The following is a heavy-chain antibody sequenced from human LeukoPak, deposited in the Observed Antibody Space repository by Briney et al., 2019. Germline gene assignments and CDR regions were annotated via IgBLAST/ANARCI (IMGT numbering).Heavy chain of an antibody. Sequence: ASVKVSCKASGGTFSSYAISWVRQAPGQGLEWMGRIIPILGIANYAQKFQGRVTITADKSTSTAYMELSSLRSEDTAVYYCARVSRAGILTYYYDSSGYYYFDYWGQGTLVTVSS. CDR3: ARVSRAGILTYYYDSSGYYYFDY. V-gene: IGHV1-69*04. J-gene: IGHJ4*02. CDR1: GGTFSSYA. CDR2: IIPILGIA. D-gene: IGHD3-22*01.